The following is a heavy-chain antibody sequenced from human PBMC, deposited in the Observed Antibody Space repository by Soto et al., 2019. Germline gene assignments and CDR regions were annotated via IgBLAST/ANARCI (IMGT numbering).Heavy chain of an antibody. V-gene: IGHV1-69*01. D-gene: IGHD6-19*01. J-gene: IGHJ4*02. Sequence: QVQLVQSGAEVEKPGSSVKVSCKASGGTFSSYAISWVRQAPGQGLEWMGGIIPIFGTANYAQKFQGRVTITADESTSTANMELSSLRSEDTAVYYCARVSPGDSSGWYGYYFDYWGQGTLVTVSS. CDR2: IIPIFGTA. CDR3: ARVSPGDSSGWYGYYFDY. CDR1: GGTFSSYA.